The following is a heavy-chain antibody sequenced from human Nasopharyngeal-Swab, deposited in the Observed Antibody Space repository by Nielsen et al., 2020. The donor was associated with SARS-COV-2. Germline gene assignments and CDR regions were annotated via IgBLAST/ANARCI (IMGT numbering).Heavy chain of an antibody. D-gene: IGHD5-18*01. V-gene: IGHV4-39*07. Sequence: SETLSLTCSVSGDSISSSGHYWGWVRQPPGKGREGMGRLYYTGDTYYNPSLRGRVTLSVDTSKNQVSLKLSSVTAADTAIYYCARVVPARVTFDYWGQGLLVTVSS. CDR2: LYYTGDT. CDR3: ARVVPARVTFDY. J-gene: IGHJ4*02. CDR1: GDSISSSGHY.